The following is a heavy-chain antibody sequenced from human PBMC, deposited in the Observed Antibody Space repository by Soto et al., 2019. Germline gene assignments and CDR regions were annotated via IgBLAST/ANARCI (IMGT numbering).Heavy chain of an antibody. CDR3: ARSIYQLRYFDYYHGMDV. D-gene: IGHD3-9*01. CDR2: ISNIGFT. CDR1: GGAIGSVTSKFSYDC. Sequence: AKTLSPACTSCGGAIGSVTSKFSYDCCNWIRLSPGRGLEWIGYISNIGFTRYNPSLKSRVSISVDTSKNQFSLKLSSVTAADTAVYYCARSIYQLRYFDYYHGMDVWGQGTTVT. V-gene: IGHV4-61*05. J-gene: IGHJ6*02.